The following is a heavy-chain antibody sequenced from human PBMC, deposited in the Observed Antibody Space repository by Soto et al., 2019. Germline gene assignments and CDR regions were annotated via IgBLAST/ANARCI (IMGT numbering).Heavy chain of an antibody. D-gene: IGHD3-3*01. V-gene: IGHV1-2*02. CDR3: ARGGGVGVAGSAAFDM. Sequence: QLHLVQSGAVVKKPGASVTVSCSASGYPVTAYYMHWVRQAPGRGLEWMGGINPATGAAKSTQTFQGRVTMTRDTSTGTVFMELAGLTSGDTAVFYCARGGGVGVAGSAAFDMWGQGTVVTVSS. CDR2: INPATGAA. J-gene: IGHJ3*02. CDR1: GYPVTAYY.